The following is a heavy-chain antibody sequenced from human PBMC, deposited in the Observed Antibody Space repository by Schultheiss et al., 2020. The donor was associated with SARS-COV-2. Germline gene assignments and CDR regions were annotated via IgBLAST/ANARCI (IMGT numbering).Heavy chain of an antibody. CDR3: TRGGSTYYDFWSGYYLDY. CDR2: IRSKVYGGTT. J-gene: IGHJ4*02. V-gene: IGHV3-49*04. D-gene: IGHD3-3*01. CDR1: GFTFGDYA. Sequence: GGSLRLSCTASGFTFGDYAMSWVRQAPGKGLEWVGFIRSKVYGGTTEYAASVKGRFTISRDDSKSIAYLQMNSLKTEDTAVYYCTRGGSTYYDFWSGYYLDYWGQGTLVTVSS.